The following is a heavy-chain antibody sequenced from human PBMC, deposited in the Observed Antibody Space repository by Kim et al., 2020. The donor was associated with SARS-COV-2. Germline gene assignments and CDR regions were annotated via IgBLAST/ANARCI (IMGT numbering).Heavy chain of an antibody. J-gene: IGHJ4*02. CDR3: ARYSPSSGFLFDY. Sequence: GGSLRLSCAASGFTFSSYSMNWVRQAPGKGLEWVSSISSSSSYIYYADSVKGRFTISRDNAKNSLYLQMNSLRAEDTAVYYCARYSPSSGFLFDYWGQGTLVTVSS. V-gene: IGHV3-21*01. CDR1: GFTFSSYS. D-gene: IGHD6-19*01. CDR2: ISSSSSYI.